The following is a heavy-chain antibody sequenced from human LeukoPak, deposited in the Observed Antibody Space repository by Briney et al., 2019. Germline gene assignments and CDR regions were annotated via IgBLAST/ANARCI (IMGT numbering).Heavy chain of an antibody. CDR2: IYYTGST. CDR1: GGSVSSDSYY. CDR3: ATKGPRRGYFDY. Sequence: SETLSLTCTVSGGSVSSDSYYWRWIRQPPGKGLEWIGYIYYTGSTNYNPSLKSRVTISVDMSKNQFSLKLTSVTAADTAVYYCATKGPRRGYFDYWGQGTLVTVSS. V-gene: IGHV4-61*01. J-gene: IGHJ4*02.